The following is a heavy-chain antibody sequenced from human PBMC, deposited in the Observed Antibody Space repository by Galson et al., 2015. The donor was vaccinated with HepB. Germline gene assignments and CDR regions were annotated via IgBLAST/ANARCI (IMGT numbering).Heavy chain of an antibody. J-gene: IGHJ4*02. Sequence: SLRLSCAASGFTFRSHAMHWVRQAPGKGLEWVPVISYDGSNKYYADSVKGRFTISRDNSKNMLYLQMNSLRAEDTAVYYCARDPDVWGSSPIDYWGQGTLVTVSS. D-gene: IGHD3-16*01. CDR2: ISYDGSNK. CDR3: ARDPDVWGSSPIDY. V-gene: IGHV3-30-3*01. CDR1: GFTFRSHA.